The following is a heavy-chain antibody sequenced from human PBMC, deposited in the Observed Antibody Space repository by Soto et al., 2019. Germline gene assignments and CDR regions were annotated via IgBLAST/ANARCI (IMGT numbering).Heavy chain of an antibody. V-gene: IGHV3-23*01. D-gene: IGHD2-15*01. Sequence: PGGSLRLSCAASGFTFSSYAMSWVRQAPGKGLEWVSAISGSGGSTYYADSVKGRFTISRDNSKNTLYLQMNSLRAEDTAVYYRAKSQDIVVVVAATPFDYWGQGTLVTVSS. CDR3: AKSQDIVVVVAATPFDY. CDR1: GFTFSSYA. CDR2: ISGSGGST. J-gene: IGHJ4*02.